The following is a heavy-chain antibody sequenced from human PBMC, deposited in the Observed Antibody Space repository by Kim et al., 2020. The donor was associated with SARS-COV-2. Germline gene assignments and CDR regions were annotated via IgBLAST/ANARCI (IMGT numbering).Heavy chain of an antibody. J-gene: IGHJ4*02. CDR2: IKQDGSEK. V-gene: IGHV3-7*01. D-gene: IGHD2-15*01. Sequence: GGSLRLSCAASGFTFSSYWMSWVRQAPGKGLEWVANIKQDGSEKYYVDSVKGRFTISRDNAKNSLYLQMNSLRAEDTAVYYCARVSFVPLGYCSGGSCYSHTYYFDYWGQGTLVTVSS. CDR1: GFTFSSYW. CDR3: ARVSFVPLGYCSGGSCYSHTYYFDY.